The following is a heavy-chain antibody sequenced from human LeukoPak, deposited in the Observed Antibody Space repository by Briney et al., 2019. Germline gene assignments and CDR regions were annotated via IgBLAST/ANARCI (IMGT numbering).Heavy chain of an antibody. CDR2: FDPEDGET. V-gene: IGHV1-24*01. D-gene: IGHD6-13*01. J-gene: IGHJ6*03. CDR3: ATGRTRTPYSSSWYRYYYYMDV. CDR1: GYTLTELA. Sequence: ASVKVSCKVSGYTLTELAMHWVRQVPGKGLEWMGGFDPEDGETIYAQKFQGRVTMTEDTSTDTAYMELSSLRSEDTAVYYCATGRTRTPYSSSWYRYYYYMDVWGKGTTVTVSS.